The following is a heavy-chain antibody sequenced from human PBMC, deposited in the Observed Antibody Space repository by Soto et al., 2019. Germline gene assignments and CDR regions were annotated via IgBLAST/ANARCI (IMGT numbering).Heavy chain of an antibody. V-gene: IGHV4-31*03. CDR3: ARDQGDFDWLCPPSGGNWFDP. CDR2: IYYSGST. D-gene: IGHD3-9*01. CDR1: GGSISSGGYY. Sequence: QVQLQESGPGLVKPSQTLSLTCTVSGGSISSGGYYWSWIRQHPGKGLEWIGYIYYSGSTYYNPYLKSRVTISVDTSKNQFSLKLSSVTAADTAVYYCARDQGDFDWLCPPSGGNWFDPWGQGTLVTVSS. J-gene: IGHJ5*02.